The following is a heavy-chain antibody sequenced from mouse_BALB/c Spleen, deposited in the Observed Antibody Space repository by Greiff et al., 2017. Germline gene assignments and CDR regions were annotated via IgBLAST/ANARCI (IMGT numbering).Heavy chain of an antibody. D-gene: IGHD1-1*01. J-gene: IGHJ2*01. CDR1: GFTFTDYY. V-gene: IGHV7-3*02. CDR2: IRNKANGYTT. CDR3: AREGNYYGSSPFDY. Sequence: EVKLVESGGGLVQPGGSLRLSCATSGFTFTDYYMSWVRQPPGKALEWLGFIRNKANGYTTEYSASVKGRFTISRDNSQSILYLQMNTLRAEDSATYYGAREGNYYGSSPFDYWGQGTTLTVSS.